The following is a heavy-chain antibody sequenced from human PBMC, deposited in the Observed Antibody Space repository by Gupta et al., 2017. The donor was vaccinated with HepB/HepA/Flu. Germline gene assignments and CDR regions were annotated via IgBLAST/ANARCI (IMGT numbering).Heavy chain of an antibody. J-gene: IGHJ2*01. CDR3: AKGGDFDL. D-gene: IGHD3-16*01. CDR1: GFKFSTYG. V-gene: IGHV3-30*18. Sequence: QVQLVESGGGVVQPGRSLRLACEASGFKFSTYGMQWVRQAPGKGLEWVALMVADGRYIFYADSVKGRFTISRDNSKNTLYLQMNSLRSEDTAVYYCAKGGDFDLWGRGTLVTVSS. CDR2: MVADGRYI.